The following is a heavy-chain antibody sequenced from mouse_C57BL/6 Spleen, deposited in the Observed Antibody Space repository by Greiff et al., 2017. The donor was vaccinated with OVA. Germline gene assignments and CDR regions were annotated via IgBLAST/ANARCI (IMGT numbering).Heavy chain of an antibody. CDR3: ARSRITTVVEDYAMDY. CDR2: ISYDGSN. J-gene: IGHJ4*01. V-gene: IGHV3-6*01. Sequence: VQLKESGPGLVKPSQSLSLTCSVTGYSITSGYYWNWIRQFPGNKLEWMGYISYDGSNNYNPSLKNRISITRDTSKNQFFLKLNSVTTEDTATYYCARSRITTVVEDYAMDYWGQGTSVTVSS. CDR1: GYSITSGYY. D-gene: IGHD1-1*01.